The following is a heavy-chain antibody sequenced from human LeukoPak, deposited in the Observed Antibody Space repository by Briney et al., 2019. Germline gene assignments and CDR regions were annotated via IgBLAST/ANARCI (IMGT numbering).Heavy chain of an antibody. CDR2: ITNDGSST. CDR1: GLTFSIHW. D-gene: IGHD2-2*02. J-gene: IGHJ4*02. Sequence: GGSLRLSCAPSGLTFSIHWMHWVRQAPGEGLVWVSRITNDGSSTTYADSVKGRFTISRDNSKNTLYLQMNRLRAEDTAVYYCARDGSEYCSSTSCYTGFDYWGQGTLVTVSS. CDR3: ARDGSEYCSSTSCYTGFDY. V-gene: IGHV3-74*03.